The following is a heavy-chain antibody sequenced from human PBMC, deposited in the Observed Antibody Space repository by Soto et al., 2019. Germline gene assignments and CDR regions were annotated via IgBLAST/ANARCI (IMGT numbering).Heavy chain of an antibody. Sequence: GASVKVSCKVSGYFLTALSIHWVRQAPGKGLEWMGGFDREDGETIYAQKFQGRVTMTEDTSIDSAYMELSSLTSEDTAIYYCAHGEGIVKSIVYFDSWGQGTLVTVS. CDR3: AHGEGIVKSIVYFDS. CDR2: FDREDGET. D-gene: IGHD1-26*01. J-gene: IGHJ4*02. CDR1: GYFLTALS. V-gene: IGHV1-24*01.